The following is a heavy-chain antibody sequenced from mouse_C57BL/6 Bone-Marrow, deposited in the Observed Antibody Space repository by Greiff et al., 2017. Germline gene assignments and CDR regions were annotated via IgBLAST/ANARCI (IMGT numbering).Heavy chain of an antibody. CDR3: ARDRVYYGSSFWFAY. V-gene: IGHV5-4*01. D-gene: IGHD1-1*01. J-gene: IGHJ3*01. CDR2: ISDGGSYT. CDR1: GFTFSSYA. Sequence: EVKLVESGGGLVKPGGSLKLSCAASGFTFSSYAMSWVRQTPEKRLEWVATISDGGSYTYYPDNVKGRFTISRDNAKNNLYLQRSHLKSEDTAMYYCARDRVYYGSSFWFAYWGQGTLVTVSA.